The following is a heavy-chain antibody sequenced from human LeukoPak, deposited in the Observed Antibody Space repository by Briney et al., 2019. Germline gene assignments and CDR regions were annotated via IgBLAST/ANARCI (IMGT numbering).Heavy chain of an antibody. Sequence: PSETLSLTCTVSGGSISSGDYYWTWIRQPQGKGLDWIGYIYCSGSTYYNPSLRIRVTVSVDTSKYQFSLKLNYVPASATSVYYCASGSSRYNWNYPYFDYWGQGTLVTVSS. J-gene: IGHJ4*02. V-gene: IGHV4-30-4*08. CDR1: GGSISSGDYY. CDR2: IYCSGST. D-gene: IGHD1-7*01. CDR3: ASGSSRYNWNYPYFDY.